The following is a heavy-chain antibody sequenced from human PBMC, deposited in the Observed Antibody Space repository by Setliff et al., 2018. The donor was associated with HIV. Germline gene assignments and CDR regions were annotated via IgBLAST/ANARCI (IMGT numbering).Heavy chain of an antibody. CDR2: IIPVLGMV. V-gene: IGHV1-69*04. Sequence: CKSSGGAFRRYGFTWVRHAPGQGLEWMGRIIPVLGMVNYAEQFQGRVTITADESTTTVYMAIKSLRSEDTAVYYCAGASVGGPDRYYYEYGMDVWGQGTTVTVSS. CDR1: GGAFRRYG. J-gene: IGHJ6*02. D-gene: IGHD6-19*01. CDR3: AGASVGGPDRYYYEYGMDV.